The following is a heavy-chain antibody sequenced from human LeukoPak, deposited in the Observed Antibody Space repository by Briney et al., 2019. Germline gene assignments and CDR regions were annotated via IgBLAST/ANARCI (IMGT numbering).Heavy chain of an antibody. CDR1: GFTFDNFA. CDR2: VSGNGVNT. J-gene: IGHJ4*02. CDR3: TKDSSSLWYFDF. Sequence: GGSLRLSCAASGFTFDNFAMHWVRQTPGKGLEWVSLVSGNGVNTYYADSVKGRFTISRDNSKNSLYLQMNSLRTEDTALYFCTKDSSSLWYFDFWGQGTLVTVSS. V-gene: IGHV3-43*02. D-gene: IGHD6-13*01.